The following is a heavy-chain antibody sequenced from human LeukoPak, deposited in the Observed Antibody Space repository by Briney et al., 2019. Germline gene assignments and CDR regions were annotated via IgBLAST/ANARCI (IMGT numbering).Heavy chain of an antibody. CDR3: AREGGRRRASNFDWFDP. CDR1: GFTFSAYT. J-gene: IGHJ5*02. Sequence: GGSLRLSCAASGFTFSAYTMNWVRQAPGKGLVWVSAVSSNSAYIYYADSLRGRFTISRDNAKSLLYLQINSLRADDTAVYYCAREGGRRRASNFDWFDPWGQGTLVTVSS. CDR2: VSSNSAYI. D-gene: IGHD3-16*01. V-gene: IGHV3-21*06.